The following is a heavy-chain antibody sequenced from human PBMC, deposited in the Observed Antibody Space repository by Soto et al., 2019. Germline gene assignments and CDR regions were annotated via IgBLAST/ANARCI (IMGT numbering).Heavy chain of an antibody. V-gene: IGHV3-23*01. CDR3: VKEGKMGVEGFDF. CDR2: IRGDLVTT. J-gene: IGHJ4*02. D-gene: IGHD1-26*01. CDR1: GFTFSDHA. Sequence: EMQLPESGGDLVQPGGSLRLSCATSGFTFSDHAMHWVRQAPGEGLEWVSGIRGDLVTTPYADSVKGRFTISRDNSKNTLYLQMNSLRAEDTAIYDCVKEGKMGVEGFDFWGQGTLVTVSS.